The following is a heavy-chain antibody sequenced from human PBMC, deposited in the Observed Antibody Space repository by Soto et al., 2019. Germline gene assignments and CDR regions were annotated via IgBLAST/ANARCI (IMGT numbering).Heavy chain of an antibody. CDR2: IYSSGST. J-gene: IGHJ4*02. V-gene: IGHV4-59*08. Sequence: PSETLSLTCTVSGGSISNYYWSWIRQPPGKGLEWIGYIYSSGSTNYNPSLRSRVTISVDTSKNQFSLKLNSVTADTAVYYCARHLPGIAVAGFDYWGQGTLVTVSS. CDR3: ARHLPGIAVAGFDY. D-gene: IGHD6-19*01. CDR1: GGSISNYY.